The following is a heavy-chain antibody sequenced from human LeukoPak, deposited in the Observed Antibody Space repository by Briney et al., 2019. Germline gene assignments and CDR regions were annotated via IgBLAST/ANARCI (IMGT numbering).Heavy chain of an antibody. J-gene: IGHJ4*02. D-gene: IGHD1-26*01. V-gene: IGHV3-21*01. CDR2: ISSSSSYI. CDR3: ARDPAWELLSFDY. CDR1: GFTFSSYS. Sequence: GGSLRLSCAASGFTFSSYSMNWVRQAPGKGLEWVSSISSSSSYIYYADSVKGRFTISRDNAKNSLYLQMNSLRAEDTAVYYCARDPAWELLSFDYWGQGTLVTVSS.